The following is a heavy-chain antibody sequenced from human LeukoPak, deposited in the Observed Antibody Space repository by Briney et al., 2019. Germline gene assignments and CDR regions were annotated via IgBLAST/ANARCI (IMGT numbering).Heavy chain of an antibody. V-gene: IGHV3-9*01. D-gene: IGHD6-19*01. J-gene: IGHJ4*02. CDR1: GFTFDNYA. CDR2: ISWNSGYI. Sequence: GGSLRLSCAASGFTFDNYAMQWVRQAPGKGLEWLSIISWNSGYIGYADSVKGRFTISRDNAKKSLDLQMNSLRAEDTAFYYCAKVRGTYSSGYFFDYWGQGTLVTVSS. CDR3: AKVRGTYSSGYFFDY.